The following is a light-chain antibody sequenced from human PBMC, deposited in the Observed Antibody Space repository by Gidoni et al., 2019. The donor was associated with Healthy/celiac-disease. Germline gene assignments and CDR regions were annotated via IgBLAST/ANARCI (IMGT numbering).Light chain of an antibody. Sequence: EIVLTQSPATLSLSPGERATLSCRASQSVSSYLAWYQQKPGQAPRPLIYDASNRATGIPARFSGSGSGTDFTLTISSLEPEDFAVYYCQQRSNWPVTFGQGTKVEIK. V-gene: IGKV3-11*01. CDR2: DAS. CDR3: QQRSNWPVT. J-gene: IGKJ1*01. CDR1: QSVSSY.